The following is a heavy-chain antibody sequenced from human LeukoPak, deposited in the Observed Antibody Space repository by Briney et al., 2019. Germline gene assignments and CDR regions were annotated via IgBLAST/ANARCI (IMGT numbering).Heavy chain of an antibody. CDR1: GFNFGGFV. CDR3: ARGGPYGDYAIDY. Sequence: GGSLRLSCAASGFNFGGFVMNWVRQAPGKGLEWVSYISSSGRTMYYANSVKGRFTISRDNPKNSLYLQMSSLRAEDTAVYYCARGGPYGDYAIDYWGQGALVTVSS. V-gene: IGHV3-48*03. D-gene: IGHD4-17*01. CDR2: ISSSGRTM. J-gene: IGHJ4*02.